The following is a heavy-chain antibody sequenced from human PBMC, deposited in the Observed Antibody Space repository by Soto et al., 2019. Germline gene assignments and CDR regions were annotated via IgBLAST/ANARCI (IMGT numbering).Heavy chain of an antibody. CDR1: GFTFSSYG. V-gene: IGHV3-30*18. J-gene: IGHJ4*02. Sequence: GGSLRLSCAASGFTFSSYGMHWVRQAPGKGLEWVAVISYDGSNKYYADSVKGRFTISRDNSKNTLYLQMNSLRAEDTAVYYCAKEDTAMVIDDYWGQGTLVTVYS. CDR3: AKEDTAMVIDDY. D-gene: IGHD5-18*01. CDR2: ISYDGSNK.